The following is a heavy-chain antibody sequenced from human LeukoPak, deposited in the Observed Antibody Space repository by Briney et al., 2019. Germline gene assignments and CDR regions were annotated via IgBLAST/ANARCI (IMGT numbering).Heavy chain of an antibody. CDR3: ARDPGYCSSTSCYGDYFDY. J-gene: IGHJ4*02. V-gene: IGHV3-21*01. D-gene: IGHD2-2*01. CDR1: GFTFNSYN. Sequence: GGSLRLSCVASGFTFNSYNMNWVRQAPGKGLEWVSSISSGSNYIYYADSVKGRFTISRDNGKNSLYLQVNSLRAEDTAVYYCARDPGYCSSTSCYGDYFDYWGQGTLVTVSS. CDR2: ISSGSNYI.